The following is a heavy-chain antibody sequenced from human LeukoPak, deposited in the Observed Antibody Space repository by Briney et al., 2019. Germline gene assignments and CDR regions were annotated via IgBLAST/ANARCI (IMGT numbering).Heavy chain of an antibody. J-gene: IGHJ6*03. CDR2: IYTSGST. CDR1: GGSISSYY. D-gene: IGHD2-2*01. Sequence: SETLSLTCTVSGGSISSYYWSWIRQPAGKGLERIGRIYTSGSTNYNPSLKSRVTMSVGTSKNQFSLKLSTVTAADTAVYYCARDRAIEGDYYYYYMDVWGKGTTVTISS. CDR3: ARDRAIEGDYYYYYMDV. V-gene: IGHV4-4*07.